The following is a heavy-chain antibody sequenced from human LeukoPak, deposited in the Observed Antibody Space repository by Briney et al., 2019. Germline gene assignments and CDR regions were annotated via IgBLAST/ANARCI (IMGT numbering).Heavy chain of an antibody. V-gene: IGHV3-48*04. D-gene: IGHD1-26*01. CDR3: ASQSSGSSTRAPDF. CDR1: GVPFSGDS. Sequence: GGSLRLSCVNSGVPFSGDSLNWVRQAPGKGLEWTSYISASSRTKYYADSVKGRFHISRDNAKKSLYLQMDNLRGEDTALYYCASQSSGSSTRAPDFWGHGTLVTVSS. CDR2: ISASSRTK. J-gene: IGHJ4*01.